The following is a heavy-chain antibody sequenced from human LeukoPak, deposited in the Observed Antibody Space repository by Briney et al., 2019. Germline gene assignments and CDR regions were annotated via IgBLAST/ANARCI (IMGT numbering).Heavy chain of an antibody. D-gene: IGHD3-10*01. CDR2: ISSSVTIT. CDR1: GFTFSSYA. CDR3: AKKDDSGSYAYFDY. V-gene: IGHV3-23*01. Sequence: GGSLRLSCAASGFTFSSYAMSWVRQAPGKGLEWVSAISSSVTITFYADSVRGRFTISRDNSKSTLYLQMSGLRAEDTAVYYCAKKDDSGSYAYFDYWGQGTMVTVSS. J-gene: IGHJ4*02.